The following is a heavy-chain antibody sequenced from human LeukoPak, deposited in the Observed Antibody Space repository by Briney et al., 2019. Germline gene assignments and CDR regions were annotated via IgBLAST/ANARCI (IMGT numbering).Heavy chain of an antibody. CDR3: ARGSPGDYFDY. CDR1: GYTLTELS. J-gene: IGHJ4*02. D-gene: IGHD7-27*01. V-gene: IGHV1-24*01. Sequence: ASVKVSCKVSGYTLTELSMHWVRQAPGKGLEWMGGFDPEDGETIYAQKFQGRVTMTRNTSISTAYMELSSLRSEDTAVYYCARGSPGDYFDYWGQGTLVTVSS. CDR2: FDPEDGET.